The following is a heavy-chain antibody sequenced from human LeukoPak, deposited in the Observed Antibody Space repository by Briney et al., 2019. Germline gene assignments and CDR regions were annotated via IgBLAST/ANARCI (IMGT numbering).Heavy chain of an antibody. CDR2: IYYSGST. CDR3: ARATYYYDSSGYFDY. CDR1: GGSISSGDYY. D-gene: IGHD3-22*01. J-gene: IGHJ4*02. V-gene: IGHV4-30-4*08. Sequence: SQTLSLTCTVSGGSISSGDYYWSWIRQPPGKGLEWIGYIYYSGSTYYNPSLKSRVTISVDTSKNQFSLKLSSVTAADTAVYYCARATYYYDSSGYFDYWGQGTLVTVSS.